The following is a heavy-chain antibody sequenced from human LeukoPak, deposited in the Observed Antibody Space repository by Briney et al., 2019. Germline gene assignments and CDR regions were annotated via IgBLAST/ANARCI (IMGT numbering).Heavy chain of an antibody. CDR3: ASSKLGELHHGPYYYYYMDV. CDR1: GYTFTSYA. J-gene: IGHJ6*03. D-gene: IGHD3-16*01. V-gene: IGHV7-4-1*02. CDR2: INTNTGNP. Sequence: ASVKVSCKASGYTFTSYAMNWVRQAPGQGLEWMGWINTNTGNPTYAQGFTGRFVFSLDTSVSTAYLQISSLKAEDTAGYYCASSKLGELHHGPYYYYYMDVWGKGTTVTVSS.